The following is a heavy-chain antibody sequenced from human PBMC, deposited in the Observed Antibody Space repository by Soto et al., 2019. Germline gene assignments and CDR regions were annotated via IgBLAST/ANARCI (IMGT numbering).Heavy chain of an antibody. CDR3: AKDHWFGELFEFDY. Sequence: PGGSLRLSCAASGFTFSSYWMHWVRQAPGKGLVWVSGISSNGGSTYYADSVKGRFTISRDNSKNTLYLQMNSLRAEDTAVYYCAKDHWFGELFEFDYWGQGTLVTVSS. CDR1: GFTFSSYW. V-gene: IGHV3-23*01. D-gene: IGHD3-10*01. J-gene: IGHJ4*02. CDR2: ISSNGGST.